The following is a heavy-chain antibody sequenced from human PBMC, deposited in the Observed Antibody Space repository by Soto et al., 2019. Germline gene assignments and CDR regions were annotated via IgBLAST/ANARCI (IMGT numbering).Heavy chain of an antibody. J-gene: IGHJ4*02. CDR2: IKQDGSEK. V-gene: IGHV3-7*01. D-gene: IGHD3-9*01. CDR3: ARDSLPDILTGYYHDY. Sequence: GKGLEWVANIKQDGSEKYYVDSVKGRFTISRDNAKNSLYLQMNSLRAEDTAVYYCARDSLPDILTGYYHDYWGQGTLVTVSS.